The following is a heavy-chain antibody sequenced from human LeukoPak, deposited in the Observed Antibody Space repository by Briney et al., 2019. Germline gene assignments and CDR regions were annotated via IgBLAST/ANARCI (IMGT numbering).Heavy chain of an antibody. J-gene: IGHJ4*02. V-gene: IGHV3-66*01. D-gene: IGHD3-10*01. CDR2: IYSGGST. Sequence: PGGSLRLSCAASGFTVGSNYMSWVRQAPGKGLEWVSVIYSGGSTYYADSVKGRFTISRDNSKNTLYLQMNSLRAEDTAVYYCARKYYYGSGSYLNDYWGQGTLVTVSS. CDR3: ARKYYYGSGSYLNDY. CDR1: GFTVGSNY.